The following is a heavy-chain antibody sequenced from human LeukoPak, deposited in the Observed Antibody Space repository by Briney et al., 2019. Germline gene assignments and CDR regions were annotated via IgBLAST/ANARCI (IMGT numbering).Heavy chain of an antibody. V-gene: IGHV4-4*07. CDR2: IYTSGST. Sequence: PPETLSLTCTVSGGSISSYYWSWIRQPAGKGLEWIGRIYTSGSTNYNPSLKSRVTISVDKSKNQFSLKLSSVTAADTAVYYCASGPGVGYDFWSGTPSYYYYYMDVWGKGTTVTVSS. CDR1: GGSISSYY. D-gene: IGHD3-3*01. J-gene: IGHJ6*03. CDR3: ASGPGVGYDFWSGTPSYYYYYMDV.